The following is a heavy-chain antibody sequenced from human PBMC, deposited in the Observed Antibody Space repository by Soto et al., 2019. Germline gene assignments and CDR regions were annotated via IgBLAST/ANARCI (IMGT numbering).Heavy chain of an antibody. Sequence: QVPLQQSGPGLVKPSQTLSLTCDISGDSVSSNSAAWNWIRQTPSRGLEWLGRTYYRSKWYSNYEISVKSRVTVKPDTFKNQFSLQLNSVTPEDTAVYYCARGSWDDVSGHYYMDVWGKGTTVTVSS. CDR2: TYYRSKWYS. J-gene: IGHJ6*03. D-gene: IGHD1-1*01. CDR1: GDSVSSNSAA. V-gene: IGHV6-1*01. CDR3: ARGSWDDVSGHYYMDV.